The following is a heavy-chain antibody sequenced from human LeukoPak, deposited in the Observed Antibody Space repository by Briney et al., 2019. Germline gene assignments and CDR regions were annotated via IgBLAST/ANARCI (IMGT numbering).Heavy chain of an antibody. CDR2: IYHSGST. V-gene: IGHV4-38-2*01. CDR3: ARASSSGMDV. Sequence: SETLSLTCAVSGYSISSGYYWGWIRQPPGKGLEWIGSIYHSGSTYYNPSLKSRVTISADTSKNQFSLKLSSVTAADTAVYYCARASSSGMDVWGKGTTVTVSS. CDR1: GYSISSGYY. J-gene: IGHJ6*03. D-gene: IGHD6-6*01.